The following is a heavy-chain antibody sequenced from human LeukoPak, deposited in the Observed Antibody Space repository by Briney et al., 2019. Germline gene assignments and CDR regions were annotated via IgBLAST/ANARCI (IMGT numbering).Heavy chain of an antibody. V-gene: IGHV1-8*02. CDR1: GNGFPYFD. Sequence: ASVKVSCKASGNGFPYFDVNWVRQASGQGRGWIGWVNLHSDNAGYGQRFQGRVTITTDISTATVYMALSRLISDDTAVYYCAKARKATISNNYSYFYYMDVWGQGTTVTVSS. J-gene: IGHJ6*02. CDR2: VNLHSDNA. CDR3: AKARKATISNNYSYFYYMDV. D-gene: IGHD4-11*01.